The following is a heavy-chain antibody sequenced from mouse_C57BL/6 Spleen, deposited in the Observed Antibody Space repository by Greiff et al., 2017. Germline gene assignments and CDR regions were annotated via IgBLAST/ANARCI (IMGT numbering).Heavy chain of an antibody. J-gene: IGHJ2*01. V-gene: IGHV1-7*01. CDR3: ARDGSSAYYVDY. D-gene: IGHD1-1*01. CDR1: GYTFTSYW. CDR2: INPSSGST. Sequence: QVHVKQSGAELAQPGASVKLSCKASGYTFTSYWMHWVKQRPGQGLEWIGYINPSSGSTKYNQKFKDKATLTADKSSSTAYMQLSSLTYEDSAVYYCARDGSSAYYVDYWGQGTTLTVSS.